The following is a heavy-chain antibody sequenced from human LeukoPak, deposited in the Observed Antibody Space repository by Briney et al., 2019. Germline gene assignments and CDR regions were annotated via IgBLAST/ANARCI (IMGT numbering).Heavy chain of an antibody. V-gene: IGHV1-58*02. CDR3: ARVLPHRRLMDTTMEQHWFDP. J-gene: IGHJ5*02. CDR1: GFTFTSSA. CDR2: IVVGSGNT. D-gene: IGHD5-18*01. Sequence: SVKVSCKASGFTFTSSAMQWVRQARGQRLEWIGWIVVGSGNTNYAQKFQERVTITRDMSTSTVYMELSSLRSEDTAVYYCARVLPHRRLMDTTMEQHWFDPWGQGTLVTVSS.